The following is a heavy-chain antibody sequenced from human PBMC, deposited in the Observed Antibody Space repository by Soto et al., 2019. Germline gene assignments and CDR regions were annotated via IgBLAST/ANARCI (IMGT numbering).Heavy chain of an antibody. CDR3: ARGGIVAVPAALSSYDDYTNYRFDS. V-gene: IGHV1-69*01. D-gene: IGHD4-4*01. CDR2: TIPMFAAT. Sequence: QVQLARSGAEVRKPGSSVKVSCRASGGSFSDFAFSWVRQAPGQGLEWMGGTIPMFAATKYAQRFQGRITITADASPSTVYLALSSCTSDDSAVYYCARGGIVAVPAALSSYDDYTNYRFDSWGQGTLVSVSS. J-gene: IGHJ4*02. CDR1: GGSFSDFA.